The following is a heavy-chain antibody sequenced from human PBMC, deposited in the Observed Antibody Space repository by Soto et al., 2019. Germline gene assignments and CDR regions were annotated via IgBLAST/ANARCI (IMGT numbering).Heavy chain of an antibody. CDR3: TRDASRDPSARGWFDP. CDR1: GFTFRSFT. V-gene: IGHV3-21*01. D-gene: IGHD2-2*01. J-gene: IGHJ5*02. Sequence: GSLRLSCAASGFTFRSFTMNWVRQAPGKGLEWVSTISSNSAYIYYTDALRGRFTISRDNAKNSLHLQMNSLRAEDTAVYYCTRDASRDPSARGWFDPWGPGTLVTVSS. CDR2: ISSNSAYI.